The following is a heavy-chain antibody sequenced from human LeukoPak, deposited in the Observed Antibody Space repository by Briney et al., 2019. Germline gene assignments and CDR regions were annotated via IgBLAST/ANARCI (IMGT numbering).Heavy chain of an antibody. D-gene: IGHD1-1*01. CDR2: IYYSGST. CDR3: AIHGVYNWDDYAFDV. V-gene: IGHV4-59*08. J-gene: IGHJ3*01. CDR1: GGSISGYA. Sequence: TSETLSLTCTVSGGSISGYAWSWIRQPPGKGLEWIGNIYYSGSTKYNPSLKSRVTVSVDTSKNLFSLRLSPVTAADTAVYYCAIHGVYNWDDYAFDVWGLGTMVTVSS.